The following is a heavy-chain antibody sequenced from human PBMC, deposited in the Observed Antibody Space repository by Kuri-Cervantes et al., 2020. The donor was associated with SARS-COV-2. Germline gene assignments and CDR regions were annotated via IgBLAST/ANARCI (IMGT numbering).Heavy chain of an antibody. CDR2: VNHRGST. CDR1: GESFSGYS. Sequence: SQTLSLTCAFYGESFSGYSLNWIRQSPGKGLEWIGEVNHRGSTNYNPSLKSRVTISVDTSSKQFSLHLSSVTAADTAVYYCARGGSGSYWFDPWGQGTLVTVSS. J-gene: IGHJ5*02. CDR3: ARGGSGSYWFDP. D-gene: IGHD1-26*01. V-gene: IGHV4-34*01.